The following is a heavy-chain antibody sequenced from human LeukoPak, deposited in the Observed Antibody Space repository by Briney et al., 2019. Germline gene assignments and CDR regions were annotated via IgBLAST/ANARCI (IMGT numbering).Heavy chain of an antibody. D-gene: IGHD2-2*01. CDR3: ARDLVVPAARDYYYYYMDV. V-gene: IGHV1-46*01. Sequence: ASVKVSCKTSGYTFLNYGITWVRQIPGQGLEWMGIINPSGGSTSYAQKFQGRVTMTRDRSTSTVYMELSSLRSEDTAVYYCARDLVVPAARDYYYYYMDVWGKGTTVTVSS. CDR2: INPSGGST. J-gene: IGHJ6*03. CDR1: GYTFLNYG.